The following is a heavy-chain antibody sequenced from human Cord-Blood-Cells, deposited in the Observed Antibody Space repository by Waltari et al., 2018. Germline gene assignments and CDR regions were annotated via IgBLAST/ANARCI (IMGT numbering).Heavy chain of an antibody. Sequence: QVQLQQSGPGLVKPSQTLSLPCAITGDSVSSNSAALNSLRQSPSRGLEWLGRTYYRSKWYNDYEVSVKSRITINPDTSKNQFSLQLNSVTPEDTAVYYCARQEKSFQLGYWGQGTLVTVSS. J-gene: IGHJ4*02. CDR1: GDSVSSNSAA. CDR2: TYYRSKWYN. V-gene: IGHV6-1*01. D-gene: IGHD7-27*01. CDR3: ARQEKSFQLGY.